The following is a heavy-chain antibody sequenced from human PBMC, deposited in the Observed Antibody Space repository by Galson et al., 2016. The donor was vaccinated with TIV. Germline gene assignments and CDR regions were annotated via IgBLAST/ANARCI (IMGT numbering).Heavy chain of an antibody. CDR2: IIPMFKIA. J-gene: IGHJ3*02. V-gene: IGHV1-69*13. CDR3: ARARGYNFGNAFHI. CDR1: GGTFSSDA. Sequence: SVKVSCKASGGTFSSDAISWVRQAPGQGLEWMGGIIPMFKIADYAQKFQGRVTISADEFPSAAYMEPSSLRFEDTAVYYCARARGYNFGNAFHIWGQGTMVTVSS. D-gene: IGHD5-18*01.